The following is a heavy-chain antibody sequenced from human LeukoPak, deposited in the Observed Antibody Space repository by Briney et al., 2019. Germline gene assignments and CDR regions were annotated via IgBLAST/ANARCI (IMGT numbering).Heavy chain of an antibody. Sequence: GAPVKVSCKASGYIFTRYYMHWVPQAPGQGLEWMGWINPNSGDTNYAQKFQGRVTKAKDTSISTAYMELSRLKSCVTAVYYCARVRYRLAETYIDYWGQGTLVTVSS. D-gene: IGHD3-16*01. J-gene: IGHJ4*02. CDR1: GYIFTRYY. CDR3: ARVRYRLAETYIDY. CDR2: INPNSGDT. V-gene: IGHV1-2*02.